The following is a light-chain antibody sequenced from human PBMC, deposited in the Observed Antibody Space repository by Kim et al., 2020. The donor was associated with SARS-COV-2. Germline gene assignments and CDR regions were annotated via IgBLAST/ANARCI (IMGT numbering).Light chain of an antibody. CDR3: NAQGGSNNVL. V-gene: IGLV2-8*01. J-gene: IGLJ3*02. CDR1: RRGVGASGF. Sequence: QSVTIPCSGPRRGVGASGFVSGYQQHPGRAPKLMFYEVSKRPSGVPDRFSGSKSGSTASLTVSGLQAEDEADYYCNAQGGSNNVLFGGGTQLTVL. CDR2: EVS.